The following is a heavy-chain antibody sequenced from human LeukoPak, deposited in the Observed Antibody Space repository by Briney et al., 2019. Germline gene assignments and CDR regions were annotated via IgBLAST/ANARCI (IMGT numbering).Heavy chain of an antibody. Sequence: ASETLSLTCAVYGGSFSGYYWGWIRQPPGKGLEWIGEINHSGSTNYNPSLKSRVTISVDTSKNQFSLKLSSVTAADTAVYYCARGKRSTRFNWFDPWGQGTLVTVSS. CDR2: INHSGST. CDR1: GGSFSGYY. CDR3: ARGKRSTRFNWFDP. J-gene: IGHJ5*02. D-gene: IGHD2-2*01. V-gene: IGHV4-34*01.